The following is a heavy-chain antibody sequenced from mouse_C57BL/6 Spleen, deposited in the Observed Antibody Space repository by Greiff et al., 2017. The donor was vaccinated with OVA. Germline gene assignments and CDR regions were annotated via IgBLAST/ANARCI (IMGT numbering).Heavy chain of an antibody. V-gene: IGHV1-53*01. CDR2: INPSNGGT. CDR1: GYTFTSYW. D-gene: IGHD1-1*01. J-gene: IGHJ4*01. Sequence: VQLQQPGTELVKPGASVKLSCKASGYTFTSYWMHWVKQRPGQGLEWIGNINPSNGGTNYNEKFKSKATLTVDKSSSTAYMQLSSLTSEDSAVYYCAREDYYGSPYYAMDYWGQGTSVTVSS. CDR3: AREDYYGSPYYAMDY.